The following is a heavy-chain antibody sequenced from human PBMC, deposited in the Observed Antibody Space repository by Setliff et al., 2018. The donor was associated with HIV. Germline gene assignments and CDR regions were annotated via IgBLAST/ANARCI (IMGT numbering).Heavy chain of an antibody. V-gene: IGHV4-59*11. CDR3: AKGAGFYGDYTFDY. Sequence: SETLSLTCTVSGASISSHYWSWIRQSPGKELEWIGYIYSTGSTNYNPSLQSRVSISMDASSNKFSLQVTSATSADTAVYYCAKGAGFYGDYTFDYWGQGHRVTVSS. CDR1: GASISSHY. J-gene: IGHJ4*02. D-gene: IGHD4-17*01. CDR2: IYSTGST.